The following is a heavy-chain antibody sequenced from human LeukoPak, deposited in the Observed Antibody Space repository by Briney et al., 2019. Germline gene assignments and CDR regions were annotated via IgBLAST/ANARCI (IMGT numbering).Heavy chain of an antibody. CDR3: AREKGFVGHFDP. J-gene: IGHJ5*02. CDR2: IIPILGTA. Sequence: ASVKVSCKASGGTFSSNAISWVRQAPGQGPEWMGRIIPILGTAEYAARFQGRVTITADKSRTTSYMELSSLKSEDTAFYFCAREKGFVGHFDPWARGPLVGV. CDR1: GGTFSSNA. D-gene: IGHD2-21*01. V-gene: IGHV1-69*04.